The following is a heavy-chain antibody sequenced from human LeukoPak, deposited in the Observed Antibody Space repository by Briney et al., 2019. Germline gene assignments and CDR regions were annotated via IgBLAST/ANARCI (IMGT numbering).Heavy chain of an antibody. Sequence: SETLSLTCAVSGYSISSGDYWGWIRQPPGKGLEWIGSIYHSGSTHYNPSLKSRVTISVDTSKNQFSLKLSSVTAADTAVYYCARQFDRSGYLNWFDPWGQGTLVTVSS. CDR1: GYSISSGDY. CDR2: IYHSGST. CDR3: ARQFDRSGYLNWFDP. D-gene: IGHD3-22*01. V-gene: IGHV4-38-2*01. J-gene: IGHJ5*02.